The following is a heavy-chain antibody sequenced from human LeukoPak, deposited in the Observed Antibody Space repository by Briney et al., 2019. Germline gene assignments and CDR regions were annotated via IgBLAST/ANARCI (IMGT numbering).Heavy chain of an antibody. CDR2: ISYDGSNK. J-gene: IGHJ4*02. D-gene: IGHD2-8*01. CDR3: AREPLPGYCTNGVCSRGGYFDY. CDR1: GFTFSSYG. Sequence: GGSLRLSCAASGFTFSSYGMHWVRQAPGKGLEWVAVISYDGSNKYYADSVKGRFTISRDNSKNTLYLQMNSLRAEDTAVYYCAREPLPGYCTNGVCSRGGYFDYWGQETLVTVSS. V-gene: IGHV3-30*19.